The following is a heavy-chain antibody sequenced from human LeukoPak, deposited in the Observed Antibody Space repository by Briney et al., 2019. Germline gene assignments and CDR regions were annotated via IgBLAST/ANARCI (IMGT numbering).Heavy chain of an antibody. Sequence: ASVKVSCKASGYTFTSYAMHWVRQAPGQRLEWMGWSNAGNGNTKYSQEFQGRVTITRDTSASTAYMELSSLRSDDTAVYYCARWALGYKDMDVWGKGTTVTVSS. CDR2: SNAGNGNT. D-gene: IGHD5-12*01. CDR1: GYTFTSYA. CDR3: ARWALGYKDMDV. V-gene: IGHV1-3*02. J-gene: IGHJ6*03.